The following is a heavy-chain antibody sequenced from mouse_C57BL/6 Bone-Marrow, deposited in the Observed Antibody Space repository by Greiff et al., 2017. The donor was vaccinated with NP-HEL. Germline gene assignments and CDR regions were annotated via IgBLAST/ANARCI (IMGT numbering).Heavy chain of an antibody. J-gene: IGHJ1*03. CDR2: IDPSDSYT. CDR1: GYTFTSYW. Sequence: QVQLQQPGAELVMPGASVKLSCKASGYTFTSYWMHWVKQRPGQGLEWIGEIDPSDSYTNYNQKFKGKSTLTVDKSSSTAYMQLSSLTSEDSAVYYCAREDYYGSSYLPYWYFDVWGTGTTVTASS. CDR3: AREDYYGSSYLPYWYFDV. D-gene: IGHD1-1*01. V-gene: IGHV1-69*01.